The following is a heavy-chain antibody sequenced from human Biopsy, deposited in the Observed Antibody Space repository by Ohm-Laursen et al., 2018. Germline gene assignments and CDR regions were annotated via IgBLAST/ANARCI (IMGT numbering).Heavy chain of an antibody. CDR2: IISMFGTA. Sequence: GSSVKVSCNASGGTFINYAISWVRQAPGQGLEWMGGIISMFGTANYAQMFQGRVTISADESTSTSYMELSSLTTEDTAIYYCARGPHSGSHSCFDYWGRGTLVTVSS. J-gene: IGHJ4*02. D-gene: IGHD1-26*01. CDR1: GGTFINYA. CDR3: ARGPHSGSHSCFDY. V-gene: IGHV1-69*01.